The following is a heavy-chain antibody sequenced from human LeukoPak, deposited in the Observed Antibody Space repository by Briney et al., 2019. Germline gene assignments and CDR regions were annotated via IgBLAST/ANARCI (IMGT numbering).Heavy chain of an antibody. J-gene: IGHJ4*02. D-gene: IGHD3-9*01. CDR2: IYYSGST. V-gene: IGHV4-39*01. CDR3: ARRSYDILTGYYNVDY. Sequence: PSETLSLTCTVSGGSISSSSYYWGWIRQPPGKGLEWIGSIYYSGSTYYNPSLKSRVTISVDTSKNQFSLKLSSVTAADTAVYYWARRSYDILTGYYNVDYWGQGTLVTVSS. CDR1: GGSISSSSYY.